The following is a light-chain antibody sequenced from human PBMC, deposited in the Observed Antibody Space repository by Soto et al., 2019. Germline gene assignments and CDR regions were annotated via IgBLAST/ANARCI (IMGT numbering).Light chain of an antibody. J-gene: IGKJ2*01. Sequence: DFVMTQSPDSLAVSLGEKATINCKSSQSILHSPNNKNFLAWYQQKPGQSPKLLISWASTRESGVPDRFSGSESATDFTLTITSLQAEDAAVYYCQQYYNSPLFTFGQGTKLEIK. V-gene: IGKV4-1*01. CDR3: QQYYNSPLFT. CDR1: QSILHSPNNKNF. CDR2: WAS.